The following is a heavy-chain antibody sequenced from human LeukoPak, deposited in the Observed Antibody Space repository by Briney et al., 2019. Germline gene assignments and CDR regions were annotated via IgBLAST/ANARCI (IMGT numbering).Heavy chain of an antibody. CDR2: IYYSGST. J-gene: IGHJ4*02. Sequence: PSETLSLTCAVSGGSINSSSSYYWGWIRQPPGKGLSWIGSIYYSGSTYHNPSLKSRVTTSVDTSKNQFSLKLSSVTAADTAMYYCARRDCSGGSCQYFDYWGQGTQVTVSS. D-gene: IGHD2-15*01. V-gene: IGHV4-39*01. CDR3: ARRDCSGGSCQYFDY. CDR1: GGSINSSSSYY.